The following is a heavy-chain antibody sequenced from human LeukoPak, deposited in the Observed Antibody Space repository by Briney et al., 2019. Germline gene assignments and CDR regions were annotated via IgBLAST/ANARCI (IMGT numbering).Heavy chain of an antibody. CDR2: IYYSGST. CDR3: ARQSRGSSSSRDYFDY. J-gene: IGHJ4*02. V-gene: IGHV4-39*01. D-gene: IGHD6-6*01. CDR1: GGSISSSTYY. Sequence: SETLSLTCTVSGGSISSSTYYWGWIRQPPGKGLEWIGSIYYSGSTYYNPSLKSPVTISVDTSKNHFSLNLSSVTAADTAVYYCARQSRGSSSSRDYFDYWGQGTLVTVSS.